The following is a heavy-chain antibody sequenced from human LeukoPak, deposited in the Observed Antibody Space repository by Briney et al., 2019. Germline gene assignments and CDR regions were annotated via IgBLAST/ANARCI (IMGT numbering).Heavy chain of an antibody. Sequence: PGGSLRLSCAASGLTFSAYWMYWVRQAPGKGLVWVSRINTDGSSTAYADYVKGRFTISRDNAKNTLYLQVDSLRAEDTAVYYCARVGVGTTFDYWGQGTLVTVSS. J-gene: IGHJ4*02. CDR1: GLTFSAYW. V-gene: IGHV3-74*01. D-gene: IGHD1-26*01. CDR3: ARVGVGTTFDY. CDR2: INTDGSST.